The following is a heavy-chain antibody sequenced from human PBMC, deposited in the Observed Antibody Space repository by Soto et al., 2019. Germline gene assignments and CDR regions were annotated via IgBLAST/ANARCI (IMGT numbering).Heavy chain of an antibody. D-gene: IGHD6-13*01. J-gene: IGHJ4*02. Sequence: PSETLSLTCTVSGDSISTGSYYWSWIRQPPGKGLEWIGYIYHSGFTSYNPSLQSRVTLSVDKSKSQFSLKLNSVTAADTAVYYCAREDRSSWAHFFDYWGPGALVTVSS. CDR1: GDSISTGSYY. CDR3: AREDRSSWAHFFDY. CDR2: IYHSGFT. V-gene: IGHV4-30-2*01.